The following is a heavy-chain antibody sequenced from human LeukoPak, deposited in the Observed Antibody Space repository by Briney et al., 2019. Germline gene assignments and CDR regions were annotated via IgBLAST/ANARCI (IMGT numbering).Heavy chain of an antibody. D-gene: IGHD4-17*01. J-gene: IGHJ6*02. V-gene: IGHV3-9*01. CDR2: ISWNSGSI. CDR3: AKGSGDYGYYGMVV. CDR1: GFTFDDYA. Sequence: GGSLRLSCAASGFTFDDYAMHWVRQAPGKGLECVSGISWNSGSIGYADSVKGRFTISRDNAKNSLYLQMNSLRAEDTALYYCAKGSGDYGYYGMVVWGQGTTVTVSS.